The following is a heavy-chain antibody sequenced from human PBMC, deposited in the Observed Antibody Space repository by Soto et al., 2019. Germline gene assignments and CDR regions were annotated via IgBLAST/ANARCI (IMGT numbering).Heavy chain of an antibody. D-gene: IGHD1-26*01. CDR1: GDSVSSNSAG. CDR2: TYHRSKWYY. Sequence: PSPTLSLTCAITGDSVSSNSAGWSWVRQSPSRGLEWLGGTYHRSKWYYEYAVSVRGRITINPDTSKNQYSLQLNSVTPEDTAVYFCARGEQYSGRIFDYWGQGTLVTVSS. CDR3: ARGEQYSGRIFDY. J-gene: IGHJ4*01. V-gene: IGHV6-1*01.